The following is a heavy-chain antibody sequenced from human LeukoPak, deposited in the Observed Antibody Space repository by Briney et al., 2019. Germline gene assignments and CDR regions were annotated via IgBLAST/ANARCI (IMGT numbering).Heavy chain of an antibody. CDR3: ARDSRGYSYGYGY. CDR1: GYTFTSYA. V-gene: IGHV1-3*01. D-gene: IGHD5-18*01. J-gene: IGHJ4*02. Sequence: ASVKVSCKASGYTFTSYAMHWVRQAPGQRLEWMGWISAGNGNTKYSQKFQGRVTITRDTSASTAYMELSSLRSEDTAVYYCARDSRGYSYGYGYWGQGTLVTVSS. CDR2: ISAGNGNT.